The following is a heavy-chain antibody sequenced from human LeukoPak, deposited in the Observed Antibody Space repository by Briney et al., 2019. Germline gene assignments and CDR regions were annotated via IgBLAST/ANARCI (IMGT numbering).Heavy chain of an antibody. CDR2: ISGSGGST. CDR3: AKDQAVAGPGSDY. D-gene: IGHD6-19*01. Sequence: AGASLRLSCAASGFTFSSYALSWVRQAPGKGLEWVSAISGSGGSTYYADSVKGRFTISRDNSKNTLYLQMNSLRVEDTAVYYCAKDQAVAGPGSDYWGQGTLVTVSS. V-gene: IGHV3-23*01. CDR1: GFTFSSYA. J-gene: IGHJ4*02.